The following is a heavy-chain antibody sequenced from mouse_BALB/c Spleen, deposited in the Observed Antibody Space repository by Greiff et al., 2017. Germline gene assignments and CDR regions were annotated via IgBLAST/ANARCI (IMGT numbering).Heavy chain of an antibody. J-gene: IGHJ4*01. CDR1: GFTFTDYY. D-gene: IGHD4-1*01. CDR3: ARDLGRGAMDY. CDR2: IRNKANGYTT. Sequence: DVMLVEPGGGLVQPGGSLRLSCATSGFTFTDYYMSWVRQPPGKALEWLGFIRNKANGYTTEYSASVKGRFTISRDNSQSILYLQMNTLRAEDSATYYCARDLGRGAMDYWGQGTSVTVSS. V-gene: IGHV7-3*02.